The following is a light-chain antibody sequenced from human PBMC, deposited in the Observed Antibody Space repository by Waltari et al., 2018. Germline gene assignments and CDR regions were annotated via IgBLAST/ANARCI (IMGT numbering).Light chain of an antibody. J-gene: IGKJ5*01. V-gene: IGKV1-39*01. Sequence: DLQMTQSPSSLSASIGDTVTIPCRASENSNSYLNWYQLKPGKAPILLIYATNTLSGVVPSRFSGRRPGTEFTLTIRGLQPEDFATYSCQASSGDTITFGQGTRLDI. CDR1: ENSNSY. CDR3: QASSGDTIT. CDR2: ATN.